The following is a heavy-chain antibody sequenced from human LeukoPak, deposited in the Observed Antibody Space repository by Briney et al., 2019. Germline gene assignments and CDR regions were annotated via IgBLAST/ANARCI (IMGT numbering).Heavy chain of an antibody. CDR1: GGSISSSSYY. V-gene: IGHV4-39*01. CDR2: MYYSGST. CDR3: ARHSSLRTFDY. Sequence: SETLSVTCAVSGGSISSSSYYWGWIRQPPGKGLEWIGSMYYSGSTYYNPSLKSRVTISVDTSKNQFSLKLSSVTAADTALYYCARHSSLRTFDYWGQGTLVTVSS. J-gene: IGHJ4*02. D-gene: IGHD1-1*01.